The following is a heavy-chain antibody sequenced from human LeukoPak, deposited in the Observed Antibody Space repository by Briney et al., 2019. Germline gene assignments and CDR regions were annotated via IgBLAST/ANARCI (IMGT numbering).Heavy chain of an antibody. D-gene: IGHD3-3*01. CDR1: GFTFSSYA. CDR3: AKDASARPSDY. Sequence: GGSLRLSXAASGFTFSSYAMSWFRQAPGKGLEWVSFISDSGGSTYYADSVKGRFTISRDNSKNTLYLQMSSLRAEDTPIYYCAKDASARPSDYWGPGTLVTVSS. V-gene: IGHV3-23*01. J-gene: IGHJ4*02. CDR2: ISDSGGST.